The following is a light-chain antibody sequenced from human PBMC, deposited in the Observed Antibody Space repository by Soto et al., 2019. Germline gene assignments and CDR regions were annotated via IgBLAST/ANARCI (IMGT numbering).Light chain of an antibody. CDR2: DVS. CDR3: SSYASSSTLV. V-gene: IGLV2-14*01. J-gene: IGLJ2*01. CDR1: SSDVGGYDY. Sequence: QSALTQPASVSGSPGQSITISCTGTSSDVGGYDYVSWYQQHPVNVLKLMIYDVSSRPSGVSNRFSGSKSGNTASLTISGLQAEDEADDYCSSYASSSTLVFGGGTKVTVL.